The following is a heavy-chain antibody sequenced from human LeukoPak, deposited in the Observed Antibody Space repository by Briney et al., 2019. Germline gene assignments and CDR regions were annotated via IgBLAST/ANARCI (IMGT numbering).Heavy chain of an antibody. CDR1: GFTFSSYA. D-gene: IGHD3-22*01. J-gene: IGHJ4*02. V-gene: IGHV3-23*01. CDR2: ISGSGGST. CDR3: AKGRYDSSGPANTFDY. Sequence: GGSLRLSCAASGFTFSSYAMSWVRQAPGKGLEWVSGISGSGGSTYYADSVKGQFTISRDNSKNTLYLQMNDLRAEDTALYYCAKGRYDSSGPANTFDYWGQGTLVTVSS.